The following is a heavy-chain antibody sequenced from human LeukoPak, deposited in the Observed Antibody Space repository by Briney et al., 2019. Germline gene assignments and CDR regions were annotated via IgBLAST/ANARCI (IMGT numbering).Heavy chain of an antibody. D-gene: IGHD3/OR15-3a*01. J-gene: IGHJ4*02. CDR3: ASPYALGHGY. V-gene: IGHV3-23*01. Sequence: PGGSLRLSCAASGFTFSGYAMSWVRQAPGKGLEWVSSISGSGDTTNYADSVKGRFTISRDNSKNTLYLQMNSLRAEDTAVYYCASPYALGHGYWGQGTLVTVSS. CDR1: GFTFSGYA. CDR2: ISGSGDTT.